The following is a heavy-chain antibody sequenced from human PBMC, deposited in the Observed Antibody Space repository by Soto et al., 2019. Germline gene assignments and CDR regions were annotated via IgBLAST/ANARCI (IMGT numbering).Heavy chain of an antibody. V-gene: IGHV4-4*02. CDR3: ARDKITGLFDY. D-gene: IGHD2-8*02. J-gene: IGHJ4*02. CDR2: INHSGST. Sequence: SGPTLVNPTQTLTLTCTFSGFSLTTRGMSVTWIRQPPGTGLEWIGEINHSGSTNYNPSLKGRVTISVDTSKNQFSLKLTSVTAADTAVYYCARDKITGLFDYWGQGTLVTVSS. CDR1: GFSLTTRGM.